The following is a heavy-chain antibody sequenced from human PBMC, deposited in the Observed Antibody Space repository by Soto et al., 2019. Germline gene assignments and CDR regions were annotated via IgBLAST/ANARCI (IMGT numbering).Heavy chain of an antibody. CDR3: ARVPAYFHYYYYYGMDV. V-gene: IGHV3-30-3*01. CDR1: GFTFSSYA. D-gene: IGHD2-21*01. J-gene: IGHJ6*02. Sequence: QVQLVESGGGVVQPGRSLRLSCAASGFTFSSYAMHWVHQAPGKGLEWVAVISYDGSNKYYADSVKGRFTISRDNSKNTLYLQMNSLRAEDTAVYYCARVPAYFHYYYYYGMDVWGQGTTVTVSS. CDR2: ISYDGSNK.